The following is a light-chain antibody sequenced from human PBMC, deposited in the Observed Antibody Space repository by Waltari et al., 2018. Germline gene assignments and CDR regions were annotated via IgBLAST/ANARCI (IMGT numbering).Light chain of an antibody. Sequence: SALTQPASVSGSPGQSITISCTGTSSYVGGYNYVSWYRQHPGKAPKLMIYAVSNRPSGVSNRFSGSKSGNTASLTISGLQAEDEADYYCSSYSSSRTRVFGTGAKVTVL. V-gene: IGLV2-14*03. CDR2: AVS. CDR3: SSYSSSRTRV. J-gene: IGLJ1*01. CDR1: SSYVGGYNY.